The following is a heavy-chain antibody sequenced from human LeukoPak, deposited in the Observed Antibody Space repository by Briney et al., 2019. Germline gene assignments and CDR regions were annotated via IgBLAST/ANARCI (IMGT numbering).Heavy chain of an antibody. V-gene: IGHV4-59*08. D-gene: IGHD3-10*01. CDR3: ARLPRFHYGSGSYSYYFDY. CDR2: IYYSGST. CDR1: GGSISSYY. J-gene: IGHJ4*02. Sequence: PSETLSLTCTVSGGSISSYYWSWIRQPPGKGLEWIGYIYYSGSTNYNPSLKSRVTISVDTSKNQFSLKLSSVTAADTAVYYCARLPRFHYGSGSYSYYFDYWGQGTLVTVSS.